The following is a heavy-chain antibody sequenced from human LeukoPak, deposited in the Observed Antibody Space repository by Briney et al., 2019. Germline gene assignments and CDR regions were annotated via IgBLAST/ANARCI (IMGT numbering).Heavy chain of an antibody. CDR1: GGSISSYY. D-gene: IGHD3-22*01. J-gene: IGHJ4*02. Sequence: SETLSLTCTVSGGSISSYYWSWIRQPPGKGLEWIGYIYYSGSTNYNPSLKSRVIISVDTSKNQFSLKLSSVTAADTAVYYCARGYYDSSGYYGPYYFDYWGQGTLVTVSS. V-gene: IGHV4-59*08. CDR3: ARGYYDSSGYYGPYYFDY. CDR2: IYYSGST.